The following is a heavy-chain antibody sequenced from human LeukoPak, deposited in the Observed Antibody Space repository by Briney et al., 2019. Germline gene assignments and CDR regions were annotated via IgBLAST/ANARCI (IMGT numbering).Heavy chain of an antibody. V-gene: IGHV1-2*06. CDR2: INPNSGGT. CDR1: GYTFTGYY. CDR3: ARVNSSGYYFDY. D-gene: IGHD3-22*01. Sequence: ASVKVSCKASGYTFTGYYMHWVRQAPGQGLEWMGRINPNSGGTNYAQKFQGRVTMTRDTSISTAYMELSRLRPDDTAVYYCARVNSSGYYFDYWGQGTLVTVSS. J-gene: IGHJ4*02.